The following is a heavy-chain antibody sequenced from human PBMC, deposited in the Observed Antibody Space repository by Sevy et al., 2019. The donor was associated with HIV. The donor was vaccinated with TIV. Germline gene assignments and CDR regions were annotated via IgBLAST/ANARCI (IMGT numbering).Heavy chain of an antibody. Sequence: GGSLRLSCAASGFTFSSYGMHWVRQAPGKGLEWVAVIWYDGSNKYYAGSVKGRFTISRDNSKNTLYLQMNSLRAEDTAVYYCASDSGMYCSSTSCYSSSYYYYMDVWGKGTTVTVSS. CDR1: GFTFSSYG. D-gene: IGHD2-2*02. J-gene: IGHJ6*03. CDR2: IWYDGSNK. V-gene: IGHV3-33*08. CDR3: ASDSGMYCSSTSCYSSSYYYYMDV.